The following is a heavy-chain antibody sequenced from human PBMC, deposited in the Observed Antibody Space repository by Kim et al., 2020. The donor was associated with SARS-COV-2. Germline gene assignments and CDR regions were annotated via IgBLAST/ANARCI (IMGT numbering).Heavy chain of an antibody. CDR2: IIPIFGTA. CDR3: ARVWPTTTVTTRLEWYFDL. D-gene: IGHD4-17*01. J-gene: IGHJ2*01. Sequence: SVKVSCKASGGTFSSYAISWVRQAPGQGLEWMGGIIPIFGTANYAQKFQGRVTITADESTSTAYMELSSLRSEDTAVYYCARVWPTTTVTTRLEWYFDLWGRGTLVTVSS. CDR1: GGTFSSYA. V-gene: IGHV1-69*13.